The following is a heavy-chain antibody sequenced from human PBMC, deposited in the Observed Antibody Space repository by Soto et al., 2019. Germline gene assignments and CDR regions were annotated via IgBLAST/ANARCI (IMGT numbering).Heavy chain of an antibody. J-gene: IGHJ3*02. V-gene: IGHV3-33*01. Sequence: QVQLVESGGGVVQPGTSLRLSCAASGFTFSTYGIHWVRQAPGKGLALVAVIWHDGSKEFYADSVKGRFTVSRDNSKNTVHLQMDSLRAEDTSVYYCVRDNWNYAKGAFDIWGQGTVVTVSS. CDR3: VRDNWNYAKGAFDI. CDR1: GFTFSTYG. CDR2: IWHDGSKE. D-gene: IGHD1-7*01.